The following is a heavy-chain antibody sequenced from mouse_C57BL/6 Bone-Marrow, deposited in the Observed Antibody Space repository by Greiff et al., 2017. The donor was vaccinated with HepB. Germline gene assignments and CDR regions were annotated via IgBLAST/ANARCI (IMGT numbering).Heavy chain of an antibody. V-gene: IGHV1-76*01. Sequence: QVQLQQSGAELVRPGASVKLSCKASGYTFTDYYINWVKQRPGQGLEWIARIYPGSGNTYYNEKFKGKATLTAEKSSSTAYMQLSSLTSEDSAVYFCARGDDPYYFDYWGQGTTLTVSS. CDR3: ARGDDPYYFDY. CDR1: GYTFTDYY. J-gene: IGHJ2*01. CDR2: IYPGSGNT.